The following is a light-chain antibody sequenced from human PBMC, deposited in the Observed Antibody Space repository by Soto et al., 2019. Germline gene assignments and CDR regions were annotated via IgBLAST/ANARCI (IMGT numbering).Light chain of an antibody. V-gene: IGLV1-44*01. J-gene: IGLJ3*02. Sequence: QLVLTQPPSASGTPGQRVTIACSGSSSNIGSTTVKWYQQLPGTAPKLLIYNNNQRPSGVPDRFSGSKSGTSASLAISGLQSEDEDDYYCAAWDDSLNGVVFGGGTQLTVL. CDR1: SSNIGSTT. CDR3: AAWDDSLNGVV. CDR2: NNN.